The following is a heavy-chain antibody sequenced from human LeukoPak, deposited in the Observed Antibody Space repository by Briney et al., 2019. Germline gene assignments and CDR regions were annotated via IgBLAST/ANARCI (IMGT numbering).Heavy chain of an antibody. V-gene: IGHV3-21*01. CDR2: IGSGGNYI. Sequence: GGSLRLSCAASGLTFSSYSMNWVRQAPGKGLEWVSSIGSGGNYIYYAESVKGRFTISRDNAKNSLYLQMNSLRAEDTAVYYCARDKYGSGSPSDPWGQGTLVTVSS. D-gene: IGHD3-10*01. J-gene: IGHJ5*02. CDR3: ARDKYGSGSPSDP. CDR1: GLTFSSYS.